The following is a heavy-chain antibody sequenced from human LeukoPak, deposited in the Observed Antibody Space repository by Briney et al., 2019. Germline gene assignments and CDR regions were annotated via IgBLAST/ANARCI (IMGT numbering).Heavy chain of an antibody. V-gene: IGHV3-53*01. Sequence: GGTLRLSCAASGFTVSSNYMSWVRQAPGKGLEWVSVIYSGGSTYYADSVKGRFTISRDNSKNTLYLQMNSLRAEDTAVYYCARVGALYYFDYWGQGTLVTVSS. J-gene: IGHJ4*02. CDR3: ARVGALYYFDY. D-gene: IGHD4-17*01. CDR2: IYSGGST. CDR1: GFTVSSNY.